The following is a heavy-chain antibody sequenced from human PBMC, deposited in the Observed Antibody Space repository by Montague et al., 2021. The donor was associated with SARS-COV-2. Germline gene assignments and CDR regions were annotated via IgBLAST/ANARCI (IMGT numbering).Heavy chain of an antibody. D-gene: IGHD6-19*01. CDR1: GGSFSNYY. Sequence: SETLSLTCAVYGGSFSNYYWTWIRQSPGKRLEWIGEINHTGSTTYNPSLKSRVTISVDTSKNQFSLKLTSVTVADTALYYCARPFRLAMAGMRLVTWGQGTLVTVSS. J-gene: IGHJ5*02. CDR2: INHTGST. CDR3: ARPFRLAMAGMRLVT. V-gene: IGHV4-34*01.